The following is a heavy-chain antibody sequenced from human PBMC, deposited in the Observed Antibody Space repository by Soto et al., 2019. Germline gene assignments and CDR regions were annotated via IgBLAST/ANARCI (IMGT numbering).Heavy chain of an antibody. CDR1: GYTFTGYY. D-gene: IGHD3-10*01. Sequence: ASVKVSCKASGYTFTGYYMHWVRQAPGQGLEWMGWINPNSGGTNYAQKFQGRVTMTRDTSISTAYMELSRLRSDDTAVYYCAGRGITMVRGYNYYYGMDVWGQGTTVTVSS. V-gene: IGHV1-2*02. CDR2: INPNSGGT. J-gene: IGHJ6*02. CDR3: AGRGITMVRGYNYYYGMDV.